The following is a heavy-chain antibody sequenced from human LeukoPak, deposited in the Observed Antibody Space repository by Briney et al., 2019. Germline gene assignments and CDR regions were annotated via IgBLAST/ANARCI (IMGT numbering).Heavy chain of an antibody. CDR3: ARAEHQFTIFDY. CDR1: GFTVSSNY. Sequence: GGSLRLSCAASGFTVSSNYMSWVRQAPGKGLEWVSVIYSGGSTYYADSVKGRFTISRDNSKNTLYLQMNSLRAEDTAVYYCARAEHQFTIFDYWGQGTLVTVSS. V-gene: IGHV3-53*01. CDR2: IYSGGST. D-gene: IGHD3-3*01. J-gene: IGHJ4*02.